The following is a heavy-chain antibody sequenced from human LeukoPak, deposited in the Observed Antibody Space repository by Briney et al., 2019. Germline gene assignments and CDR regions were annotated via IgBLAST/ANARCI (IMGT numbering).Heavy chain of an antibody. CDR3: AKAYYDFWSGYYQGDDY. CDR2: IRYDGSNK. D-gene: IGHD3-3*01. J-gene: IGHJ4*02. Sequence: GGSLRLSCAASGFTFSSYGMHWVRQAPGKGLEWVAFIRYDGSNKYYADSVKGRFTISRDNSKSTLYLQMNSLRAEDTAVYYCAKAYYDFWSGYYQGDDYWGQGTLVTVSS. CDR1: GFTFSSYG. V-gene: IGHV3-30*02.